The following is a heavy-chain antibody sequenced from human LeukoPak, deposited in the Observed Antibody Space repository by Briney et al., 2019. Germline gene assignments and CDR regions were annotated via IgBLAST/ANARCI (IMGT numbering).Heavy chain of an antibody. Sequence: GGSLRLSCAASGFIFTDYWMNWVRQAPGRGLEWLASVKGDGSATSYVDSVKGRFTISRDNAKNSLYLQMNSLRAEDTAVYYCARAGDQYDFWSGYFLLWGQGTLVTVSS. V-gene: IGHV3-7*03. CDR3: ARAGDQYDFWSGYFLL. CDR2: VKGDGSAT. D-gene: IGHD3-3*01. J-gene: IGHJ4*02. CDR1: GFIFTDYW.